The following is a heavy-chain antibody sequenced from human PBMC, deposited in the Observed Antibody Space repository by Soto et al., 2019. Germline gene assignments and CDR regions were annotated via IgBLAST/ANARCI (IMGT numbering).Heavy chain of an antibody. J-gene: IGHJ6*04. D-gene: IGHD3-10*01. CDR1: GGSISSGGYY. CDR2: IYYSGST. CDR3: ARDRPNHGSGSYGMNV. V-gene: IGHV4-31*03. Sequence: PSETLSLTCTVSGGSISSGGYYWSWIRQHPGKGLEWIGYIYYSGSTYYNPSLKSRVTISVDTSKNQFSLKLSSVTAADTAVYYCARDRPNHGSGSYGMNVWGKGTTVTVSS.